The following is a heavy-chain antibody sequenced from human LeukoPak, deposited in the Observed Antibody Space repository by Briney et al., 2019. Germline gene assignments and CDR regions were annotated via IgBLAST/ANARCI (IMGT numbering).Heavy chain of an antibody. D-gene: IGHD2-21*02. CDR1: GHTFTGYY. Sequence: ASVKVSCKASGHTFTGYYMHWVRQAPGQGLEWMGWINPNSGGTNYAQKFQGRVTMTRDTSISTAYMELSRLRSDDTAMYYCVREGNELLSKNFDYWGQGSLVTVSS. CDR3: VREGNELLSKNFDY. V-gene: IGHV1-2*02. J-gene: IGHJ4*02. CDR2: INPNSGGT.